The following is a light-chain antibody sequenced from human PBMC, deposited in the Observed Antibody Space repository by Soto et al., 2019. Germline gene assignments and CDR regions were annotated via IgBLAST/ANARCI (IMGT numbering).Light chain of an antibody. J-gene: IGKJ1*01. Sequence: DIQMTQSPSTLSASVGDRVTISCRASQTIYSWLAWYQQKPGKAPKLLIYKASSLESGVPSRFSGSGSGTEFTLTISRLQADDSAIYYCQQYNSYTWTFGQGTKVEIK. V-gene: IGKV1-5*03. CDR3: QQYNSYTWT. CDR1: QTIYSW. CDR2: KAS.